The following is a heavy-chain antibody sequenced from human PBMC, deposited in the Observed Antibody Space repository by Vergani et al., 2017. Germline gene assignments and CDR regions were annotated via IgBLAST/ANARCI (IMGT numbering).Heavy chain of an antibody. CDR1: GGSISSGSYY. V-gene: IGHV4-61*02. CDR2: IYTSGST. J-gene: IGHJ4*02. CDR3: ARDGDRYPRGVCGY. Sequence: QVQLQESGPGLVKPSQTLSLTCTVSGGSISSGSYYWSWIRQPAGKGLEWIGRIYTSGSTNYNPSLKSRVTISVDTSKNQFPLKLSSVTAADTAVYYCARDGDRYPRGVCGYWGQGTLVTVSS. D-gene: IGHD2-21*02.